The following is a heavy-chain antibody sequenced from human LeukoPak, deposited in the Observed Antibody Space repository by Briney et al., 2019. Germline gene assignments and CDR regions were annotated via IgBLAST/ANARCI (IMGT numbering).Heavy chain of an antibody. Sequence: SGPGLVKPSETLSLTCTVSGHSINTDYYWAWVRQPPGKGLEWIGEINHSGSTNYNPSLKSRVTISVDTSKNQFSLKLSSVTAADTAVYYCARVPRRKRAVAGNGVAFDTWGQGTMVTVSS. CDR1: GHSINTDYY. CDR2: INHSGST. V-gene: IGHV4-38-2*02. CDR3: ARVPRRKRAVAGNGVAFDT. D-gene: IGHD6-19*01. J-gene: IGHJ3*02.